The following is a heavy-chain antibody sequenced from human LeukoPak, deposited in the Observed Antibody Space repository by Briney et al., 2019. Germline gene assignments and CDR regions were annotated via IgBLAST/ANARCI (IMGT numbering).Heavy chain of an antibody. CDR2: IYYSAST. Sequence: SETLSLTCTVSGDSISSCSHYWGRIPQPPGKGLEWIVSIYYSASTYYNSSLSSRGPIAVDTHKNQFSLLLSSVTVTAAAVDYCSREGGFYDSPRYSFDYWGQGTLVTVSS. D-gene: IGHD3-22*01. V-gene: IGHV4-39*02. J-gene: IGHJ4*02. CDR1: GDSISSCSHY. CDR3: SREGGFYDSPRYSFDY.